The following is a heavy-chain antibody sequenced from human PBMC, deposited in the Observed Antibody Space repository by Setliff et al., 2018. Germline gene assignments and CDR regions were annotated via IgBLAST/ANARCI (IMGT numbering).Heavy chain of an antibody. J-gene: IGHJ4*02. CDR1: GFTFRSYA. CDR2: IYTGEDTT. CDR3: AKQKNTGYGQPVDS. V-gene: IGHV3-23*03. D-gene: IGHD5-12*01. Sequence: PGGSLRLSCAASGFTFRSYAMNWVRQAPGKGLEWVSVIYTGEDTTYYADSVKGRFTVSRDNAKNTLFLQMNDLRAEDTAIYYCAKQKNTGYGQPVDSWGQGVQVTVSS.